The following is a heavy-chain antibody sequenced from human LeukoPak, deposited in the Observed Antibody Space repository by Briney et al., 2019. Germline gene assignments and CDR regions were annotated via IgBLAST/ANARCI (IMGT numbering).Heavy chain of an antibody. Sequence: GGSLRLSCAASGFTFSSYAMNWVRQAPGKGLEWVSVIYSGGSTYYADSVKGRFTISRDNSKNTLYLQMNSLRAEDTAVYYCASGSRRVQPFDYWGQGTLVTVSS. J-gene: IGHJ4*02. CDR3: ASGSRRVQPFDY. CDR2: IYSGGST. CDR1: GFTFSSYA. D-gene: IGHD1-1*01. V-gene: IGHV3-53*01.